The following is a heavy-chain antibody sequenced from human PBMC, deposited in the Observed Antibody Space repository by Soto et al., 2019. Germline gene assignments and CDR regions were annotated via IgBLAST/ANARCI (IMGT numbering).Heavy chain of an antibody. CDR2: IYYSGST. J-gene: IGHJ6*02. CDR1: GGSISSGGYY. V-gene: IGHV4-31*03. CDR3: SVTTVRYYGMDV. Sequence: QVQLQESGPGLVKPSQTLSLTCTVSGGSISSGGYYWSWIRQHPGKGLEWIGYIYYSGSTDYNPSLKSRVTISVDTSKNQWSLKLSSVTAADTAVYYCSVTTVRYYGMDVWGQGTTVTVSS. D-gene: IGHD4-17*01.